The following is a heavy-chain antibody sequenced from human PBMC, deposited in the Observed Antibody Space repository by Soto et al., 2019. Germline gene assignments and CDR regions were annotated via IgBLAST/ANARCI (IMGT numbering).Heavy chain of an antibody. D-gene: IGHD1-26*01. V-gene: IGHV1-46*01. CDR1: GYTFTSYY. CDR3: ARTIVGGHFSAFDI. J-gene: IGHJ3*02. Sequence: QVQLVQSGAEVKKPGASVKVSCKASGYTFTSYYMHWVRQAPGQGLEWMGIINPSGGSTSYAQKFQGRVSITRDTSTSTVYMELSSLRSEDTAVYYCARTIVGGHFSAFDIRGQGTMVTVSS. CDR2: INPSGGST.